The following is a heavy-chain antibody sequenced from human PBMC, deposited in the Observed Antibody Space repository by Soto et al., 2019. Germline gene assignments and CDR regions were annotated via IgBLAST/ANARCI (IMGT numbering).Heavy chain of an antibody. CDR2: IYSSGNT. D-gene: IGHD3-3*01. CDR3: ARGQRFSDWFDP. CDR1: GGTISGYY. V-gene: IGHV4-4*07. J-gene: IGHJ5*02. Sequence: PSETLSLTCSVSGGTISGYYWTWIPQPAGKGLEWIGRIYSSGNTKYNPSLQSRVTMSLDTSNNQFSLRLTSVTAADTAAYYCARGQRFSDWFDPWGQGTLVTVSS.